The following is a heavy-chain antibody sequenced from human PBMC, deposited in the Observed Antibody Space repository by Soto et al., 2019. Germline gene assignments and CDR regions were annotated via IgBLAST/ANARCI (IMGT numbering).Heavy chain of an antibody. CDR1: GFSLSTTAVG. J-gene: IGHJ3*02. V-gene: IGHV2-5*02. Sequence: QITLKESGPTLVKPTQTLTLTCTFSGFSLSTTAVGVAWIRQPPGKALECLAVIYWDDDKRYRPSLKNRLSITKDTSKNQVVLTMTNMDPVDTATYYCARYVAGVTGSAFDMWGQGTMVAVSS. CDR2: IYWDDDK. D-gene: IGHD6-19*01. CDR3: ARYVAGVTGSAFDM.